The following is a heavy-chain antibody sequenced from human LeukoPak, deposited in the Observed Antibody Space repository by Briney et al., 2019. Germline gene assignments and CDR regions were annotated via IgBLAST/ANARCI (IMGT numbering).Heavy chain of an antibody. CDR1: GGSISSSSYY. V-gene: IGHV4-39*01. CDR3: ARLSMTRGGGFDY. CDR2: IYYSGST. D-gene: IGHD3-22*01. Sequence: SETLSLTCTVSGGSISSSSYYWGWIRQPPGKGLEWIESIYYSGSTYYNPSLKSRVTISVDTSKNQFSLKLSSVTAADTAVYYCARLSMTRGGGFDYWGQGTLVTVSS. J-gene: IGHJ4*02.